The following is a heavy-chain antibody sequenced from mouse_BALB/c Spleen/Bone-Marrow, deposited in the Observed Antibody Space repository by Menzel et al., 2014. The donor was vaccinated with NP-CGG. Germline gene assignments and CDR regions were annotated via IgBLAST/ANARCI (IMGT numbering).Heavy chain of an antibody. CDR1: GFSLTTYD. CDR3: ARRNGNFRYYAMDY. Sequence: VQLQQSGSGLVQPSQSLSITCTVSGFSLTTYDVVWVRQSPGKGLEWLGVIWSGGSTDYNAAFISRLSINKDNSKSQVFFKMNNLQAYDTAIYYCARRNGNFRYYAMDYWGQGTSVTVSS. CDR2: IWSGGST. J-gene: IGHJ4*01. D-gene: IGHD2-1*01. V-gene: IGHV2-2*01.